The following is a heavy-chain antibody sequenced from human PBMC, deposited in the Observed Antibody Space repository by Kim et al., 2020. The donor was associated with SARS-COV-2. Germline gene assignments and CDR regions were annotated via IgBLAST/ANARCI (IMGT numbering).Heavy chain of an antibody. Sequence: SETLSLTCGVSGGSIRSTSQYWGWVRQPPGKGLEWIGSIFHTGSGYYNPSLKSRVTISVDTSKNQCTLKVMSATAADSAIYYCARMSWFWYFDLWGRGTLVSVSS. CDR2: IFHTGSG. CDR3: ARMSWFWYFDL. D-gene: IGHD6-13*01. J-gene: IGHJ2*01. CDR1: GGSIRSTSQY. V-gene: IGHV4-39*01.